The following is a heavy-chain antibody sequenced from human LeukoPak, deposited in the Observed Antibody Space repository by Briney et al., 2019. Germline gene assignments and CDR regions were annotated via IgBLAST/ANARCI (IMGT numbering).Heavy chain of an antibody. D-gene: IGHD1-26*01. CDR2: IYTDGSST. CDR3: APHRDGSYPFDF. V-gene: IGHV3-74*01. Sequence: GGSLRLSCAASGFTFSNYWMHWVRQAPGKGLVWVSRIYTDGSSTNYADSVKGRFTISRDNAKNTLYLQMNSLRDEDTAVYYCAPHRDGSYPFDFWGQGTLVTVSS. J-gene: IGHJ4*02. CDR1: GFTFSNYW.